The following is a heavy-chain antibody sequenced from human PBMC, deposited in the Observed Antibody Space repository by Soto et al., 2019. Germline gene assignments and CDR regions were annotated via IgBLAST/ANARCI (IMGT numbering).Heavy chain of an antibody. CDR2: ISSSSSTI. CDR1: GFTFSSYS. J-gene: IGHJ3*02. CDR3: ARESGYSYGRYAFDI. D-gene: IGHD5-18*01. V-gene: IGHV3-48*02. Sequence: PGGSLRLSCAASGFTFSSYSMNWVRQAPGKGLEWVSYISSSSSTIYYADSVKGRFTISRDNAKNSLYLQMNSLRDEDTAVYYCARESGYSYGRYAFDIWGQGTMVTVSS.